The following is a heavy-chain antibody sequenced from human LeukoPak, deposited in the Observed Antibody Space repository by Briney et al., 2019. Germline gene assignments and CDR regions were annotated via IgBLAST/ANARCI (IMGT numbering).Heavy chain of an antibody. D-gene: IGHD6-13*01. V-gene: IGHV1-69*13. CDR2: IIPIFGTA. Sequence: SVKVSCKASGYTFTSYYMHWVRQAPGQGLEWMGGIIPIFGTANYAQKFQGRVTITADESTSTAYMELSSLRSEDTAVYYCARFGTSDAFDIWGQGTMVTVSS. CDR3: ARFGTSDAFDI. J-gene: IGHJ3*02. CDR1: GYTFTSYY.